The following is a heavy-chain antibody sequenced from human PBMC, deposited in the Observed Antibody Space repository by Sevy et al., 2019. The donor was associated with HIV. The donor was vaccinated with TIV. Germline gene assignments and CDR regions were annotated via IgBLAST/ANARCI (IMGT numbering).Heavy chain of an antibody. V-gene: IGHV3-49*03. J-gene: IGHJ6*03. CDR3: TRGETDLYCSSTSCLYYYMDV. D-gene: IGHD2-2*01. Sequence: GGSLRLSCTASGFTFGDYAMSWFRQAPGKGLEWVGFIRSKAYGGTTEYAASVKGRFTISRDDSKSIAYLQMNSLKTEDTAVYYCTRGETDLYCSSTSCLYYYMDVWGKWTSVTVSS. CDR2: IRSKAYGGTT. CDR1: GFTFGDYA.